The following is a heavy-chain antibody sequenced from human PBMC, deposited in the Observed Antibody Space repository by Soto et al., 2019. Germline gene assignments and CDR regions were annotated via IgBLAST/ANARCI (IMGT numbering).Heavy chain of an antibody. CDR1: GYTFSNYY. D-gene: IGHD2-2*01. Sequence: ASVKVSCKASGYTFSNYYMYWVRQAPGQGLECMGVINPSGRSTTYVQKFQGRVTMTRDTSTSTVYMELSSLRSEDAAVYYCARGRTFDNTSPPTMDVWGQGTTVTVSS. V-gene: IGHV1-46*01. CDR3: ARGRTFDNTSPPTMDV. CDR2: INPSGRST. J-gene: IGHJ6*02.